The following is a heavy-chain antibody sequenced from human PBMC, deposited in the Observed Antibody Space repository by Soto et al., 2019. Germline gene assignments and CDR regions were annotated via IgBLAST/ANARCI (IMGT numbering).Heavy chain of an antibody. D-gene: IGHD3-9*01. CDR1: GDSINSDKYY. J-gene: IGHJ4*02. Sequence: QLQLQESGPGLVKPSETLSLTCSVSGDSINSDKYYWGWIRQPPGKGLEWIGSIYFRGNTYYNPSLQTRVTLPLDKSKRQFSLKLNSVPAADSAVYFCARLEGLATISYYFAFWGQGALVTVSS. CDR2: IYFRGNT. V-gene: IGHV4-39*01. CDR3: ARLEGLATISYYFAF.